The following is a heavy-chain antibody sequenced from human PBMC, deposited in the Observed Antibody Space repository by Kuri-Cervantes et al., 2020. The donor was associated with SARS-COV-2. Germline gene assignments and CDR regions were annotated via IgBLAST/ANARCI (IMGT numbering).Heavy chain of an antibody. Sequence: GESLKISCAASGFTFSSYAMHWVRQAPGKGLEWVAVISYDGSNKYYADSVKGRFTISRDNSKNTLYLQMNSLRAEDTAVYYCAKDQGMGPKGTVDYWGQGTLVTVSS. J-gene: IGHJ4*02. CDR1: GFTFSSYA. V-gene: IGHV3-30-3*01. D-gene: IGHD4-11*01. CDR3: AKDQGMGPKGTVDY. CDR2: ISYDGSNK.